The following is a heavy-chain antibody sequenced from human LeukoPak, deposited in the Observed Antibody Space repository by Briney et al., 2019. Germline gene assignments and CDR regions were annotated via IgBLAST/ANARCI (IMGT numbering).Heavy chain of an antibody. J-gene: IGHJ4*02. Sequence: PGGSLRLSCAASGFTFSTYWMSWVRQAPGKGLEWVANIKQDGSEKYYVDSVKDRFTISRDNAKNSLYLQMNSLRAEDTAVYYCARANWNYGLYFDYWGQGTLVTVSS. CDR2: IKQDGSEK. CDR1: GFTFSTYW. D-gene: IGHD1-7*01. V-gene: IGHV3-7*04. CDR3: ARANWNYGLYFDY.